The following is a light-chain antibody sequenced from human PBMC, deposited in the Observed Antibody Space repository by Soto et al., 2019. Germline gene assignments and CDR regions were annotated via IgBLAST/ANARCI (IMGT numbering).Light chain of an antibody. J-gene: IGKJ2*01. CDR1: QSVSHS. V-gene: IGKV3-11*01. Sequence: EIVLTQSPATLSLSPGERATLSCRASQSVSHSLAWYQQKPGQAPRLLIYDASNRATGIPARFSGSGSGTDFTLTISSLEPEDLEVYYCQHRYNWPRSFGQGTKLAIK. CDR3: QHRYNWPRS. CDR2: DAS.